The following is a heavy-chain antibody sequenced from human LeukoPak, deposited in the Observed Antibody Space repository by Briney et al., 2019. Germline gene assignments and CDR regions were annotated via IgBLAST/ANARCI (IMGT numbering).Heavy chain of an antibody. V-gene: IGHV4-39*07. CDR1: GGSISSSSYY. D-gene: IGHD6-13*01. CDR2: IYYSGST. Sequence: QSSETLSLTCTVSGGSISSSSYYWGWIRQPPGKGLEWIGSIYYSGSTYYNPSLKSRVTISVDTSKNQFSLKLSSVTAADTAVYYCARDQSSSWKIDYWGQGTLVTVSS. J-gene: IGHJ4*02. CDR3: ARDQSSSWKIDY.